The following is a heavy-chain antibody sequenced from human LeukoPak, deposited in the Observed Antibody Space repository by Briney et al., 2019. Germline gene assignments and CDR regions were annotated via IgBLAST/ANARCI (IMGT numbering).Heavy chain of an antibody. CDR1: GFTFSSFN. V-gene: IGHV3-21*01. D-gene: IGHD6-19*01. CDR2: ITSSSFI. J-gene: IGHJ4*02. CDR3: ARASWYSSGWYEDSPFDY. Sequence: TGGSLRLSCAASGFTFSSFNMNWVRQAPGKGLEWVSSITSSSFIYYGDSVKGRFTISRDNAKNSLFLQMNSLRAEDTAVYYCARASWYSSGWYEDSPFDYWGQGTLVTVSS.